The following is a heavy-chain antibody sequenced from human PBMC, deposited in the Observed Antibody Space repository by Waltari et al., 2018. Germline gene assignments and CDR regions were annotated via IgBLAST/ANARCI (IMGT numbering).Heavy chain of an antibody. CDR3: TGGAVTGTDF. CDR1: AFPFSGST. J-gene: IGHJ4*02. V-gene: IGHV3-73*01. D-gene: IGHD6-13*01. CDR2: IRSKPNNYAT. Sequence: EVQVVESGGGLVQPGGSLKLSCAPSAFPFSGSTIHWVRQTSGKGLEWIGRIRSKPNNYATRYTASVEGRFTISRDDSENTAYLQMSSLMTEDTAVYYCTGGAVTGTDFWGQGTLVTVSS.